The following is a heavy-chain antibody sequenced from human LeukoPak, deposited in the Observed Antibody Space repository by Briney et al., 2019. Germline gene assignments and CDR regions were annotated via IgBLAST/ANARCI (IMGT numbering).Heavy chain of an antibody. D-gene: IGHD2-2*01. Sequence: GGSLRLSCAASGFTFGSYWMHWVRQAPGKGLVWVSRINTDGSFTNYADSVKGRFTISRDNAKNTLYLQMNSLRAEDTAVYNCARAVNSASKSDYWGQGTLVTVSS. CDR3: ARAVNSASKSDY. V-gene: IGHV3-74*01. CDR1: GFTFGSYW. J-gene: IGHJ4*02. CDR2: INTDGSFT.